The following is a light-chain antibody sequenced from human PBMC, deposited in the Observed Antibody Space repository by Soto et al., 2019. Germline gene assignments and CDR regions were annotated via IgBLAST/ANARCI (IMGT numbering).Light chain of an antibody. CDR2: ATS. Sequence: DIQMTQSPSFLSASVGDSVTLTCRASQSISSYVNWYQQKPGRAPKILIYATSVLQGGVPPRFSGSQSGTEFTLTISSLQPEDFVTYYCQQSYSFPRTFGGGTKVDIK. J-gene: IGKJ4*01. CDR1: QSISSY. CDR3: QQSYSFPRT. V-gene: IGKV1-39*01.